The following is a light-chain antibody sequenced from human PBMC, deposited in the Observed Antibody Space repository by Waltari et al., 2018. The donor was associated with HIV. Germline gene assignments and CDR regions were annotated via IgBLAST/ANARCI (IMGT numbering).Light chain of an antibody. CDR1: TLTKTY. J-gene: IGLJ2*01. CDR3: QSAHNSDVI. V-gene: IGLV3-25*03. Sequence: SYDLTQTPSVSVPPGQPANIMCPGSTLTKTYVYWYQPKAGQAPVIIIFQDTKRPPDIPARFSASSAGTTATLTISGVQAEDEADYFCQSAHNSDVIFGGGTKLTVL. CDR2: QDT.